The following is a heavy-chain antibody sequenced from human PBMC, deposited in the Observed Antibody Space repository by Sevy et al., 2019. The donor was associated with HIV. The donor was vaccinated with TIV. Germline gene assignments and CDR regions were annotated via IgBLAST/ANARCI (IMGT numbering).Heavy chain of an antibody. V-gene: IGHV3-9*01. J-gene: IGHJ6*02. CDR3: AREGLAPSVYGADV. CDR2: INWNSVSI. CDR1: GFTFDHHA. D-gene: IGHD3-9*01. Sequence: GGSLRLSCAASGFTFDHHAMYWVRQAPGKGLEWVSGINWNSVSIGYADSVKGRFTISRDNAKNSLYLHLNSLRADDTALYYCAREGLAPSVYGADVWGQGTTVTVS.